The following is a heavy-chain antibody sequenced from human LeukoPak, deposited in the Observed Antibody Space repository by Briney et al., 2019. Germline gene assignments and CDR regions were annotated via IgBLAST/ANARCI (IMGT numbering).Heavy chain of an antibody. D-gene: IGHD4-17*01. J-gene: IGHJ2*01. V-gene: IGHV4-61*05. Sequence: SETLSLTCTVSGGSISSSSYYWSWIRQPPGKGLEWIGYIYYSGSTKYNPSLKSRVTISLDTSKNQFSLKLSSVTAADTAVYYCVADYGEWYFDLWGRGTLVTVSS. CDR3: VADYGEWYFDL. CDR1: GGSISSSSYY. CDR2: IYYSGST.